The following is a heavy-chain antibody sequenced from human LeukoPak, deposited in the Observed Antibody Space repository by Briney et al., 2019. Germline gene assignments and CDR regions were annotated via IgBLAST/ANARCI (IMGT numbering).Heavy chain of an antibody. Sequence: GRSLRPSCAASGFTLSSYGMHWVRQAPGKGLEWVAFISYDGSNKFYADSVKGRFTISRDNSNNTLYLQMNSLRAKDTAVYYCVKSSGEAYYYGTDVWGQGTTVTVS. V-gene: IGHV3-30*18. J-gene: IGHJ6*02. CDR2: ISYDGSNK. CDR1: GFTLSSYG. CDR3: VKSSGEAYYYGTDV. D-gene: IGHD2-15*01.